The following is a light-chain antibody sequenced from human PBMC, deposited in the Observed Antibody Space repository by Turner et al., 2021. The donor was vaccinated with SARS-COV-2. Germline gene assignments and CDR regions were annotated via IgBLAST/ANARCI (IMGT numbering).Light chain of an antibody. CDR1: KLGDKY. CDR2: QDS. CDR3: QAWDSSTSWV. J-gene: IGLJ3*02. V-gene: IGLV3-1*01. Sequence: YELTQPPSVSVSPGQTASITCSGDKLGDKYACWYQQKPGQSPVLVIYQDSKRPSGIPERFSGSNSGNTATLTISGTQAMDEADYYCQAWDSSTSWVFGGGTKLTVL.